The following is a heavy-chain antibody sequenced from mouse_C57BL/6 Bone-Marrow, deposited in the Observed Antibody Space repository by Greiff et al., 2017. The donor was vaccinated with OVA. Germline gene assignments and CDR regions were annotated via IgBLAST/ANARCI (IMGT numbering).Heavy chain of an antibody. D-gene: IGHD1-1*01. Sequence: VQLKESGPELVKPGASVKIPCKASGYTFTDYNMDWVKQSHGKSLEWIGDINPNNGGTIYNQKFKGKATLTVDKSSSTAYMELRSLTSEDTAVYYCARYPLRTTVVPTGLWYFDVWGTGTTVTVSS. CDR3: ARYPLRTTVVPTGLWYFDV. CDR1: GYTFTDYN. V-gene: IGHV1-18*01. J-gene: IGHJ1*03. CDR2: INPNNGGT.